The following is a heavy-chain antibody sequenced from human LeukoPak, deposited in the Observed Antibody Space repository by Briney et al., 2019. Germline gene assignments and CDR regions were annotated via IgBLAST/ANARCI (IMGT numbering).Heavy chain of an antibody. V-gene: IGHV4-59*01. D-gene: IGHD2-21*02. CDR1: GGSISSYY. Sequence: ETLSLTCTVSGGSISSYYWSWIRQPPGKGLEWIGYIYYSGSTNYNPSLKSRATISVDTSKNQFSLKLSSVTAADTAVYYCARGGGDGWGYNWFDPWGQGTLVTVSS. J-gene: IGHJ5*02. CDR2: IYYSGST. CDR3: ARGGGDGWGYNWFDP.